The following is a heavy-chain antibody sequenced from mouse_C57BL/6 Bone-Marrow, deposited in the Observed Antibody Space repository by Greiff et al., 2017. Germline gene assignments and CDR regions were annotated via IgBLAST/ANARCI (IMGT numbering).Heavy chain of an antibody. CDR3: AKGEYYGRAWDWFAY. CDR1: GYTFTSYW. J-gene: IGHJ3*01. Sequence: QVQLQQPGAELVRPGSSVKLSCKASGYTFTSYWMHWVKQRPIQGLEWIGNIDPSDSETHYNQKFKDKATLTVDKSSSTAYMQLSSLTSEDSAVYYCAKGEYYGRAWDWFAYWGQGTLVTVSA. D-gene: IGHD1-1*01. CDR2: IDPSDSET. V-gene: IGHV1-52*01.